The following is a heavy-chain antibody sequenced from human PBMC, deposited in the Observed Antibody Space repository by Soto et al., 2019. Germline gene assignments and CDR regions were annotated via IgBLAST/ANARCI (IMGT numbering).Heavy chain of an antibody. Sequence: QVQLVQSGAEVKKPGASVKVSCKASGYTFTSHYVHWVRQAPGQGLEWMGIINPSGGSTSYAQKFQGRVSMTGDTSTSTVSMDLSSLRSEETAMYHSATAPGYSYGEIWGQGPLVTVSS. CDR1: GYTFTSHY. CDR3: ATAPGYSYGEI. D-gene: IGHD5-18*01. J-gene: IGHJ4*02. V-gene: IGHV1-46*01. CDR2: INPSGGST.